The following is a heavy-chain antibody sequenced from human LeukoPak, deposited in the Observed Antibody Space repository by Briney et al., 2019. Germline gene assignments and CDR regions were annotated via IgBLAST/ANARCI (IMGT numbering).Heavy chain of an antibody. CDR1: GYTFTSYY. V-gene: IGHV1-46*01. J-gene: IGHJ5*02. D-gene: IGHD2-2*03. CDR2: INPSGGST. CDR3: ARESSPWMYGLHSWFDP. Sequence: ASVKVSCKASGYTFTSYYMHWVRQAPGQGLEWMGIINPSGGSTSYAQKFQGRVTMTRDMSTSTVYMELSSLRSEDTAVYYCARESSPWMYGLHSWFDPWGQGTLVTVSS.